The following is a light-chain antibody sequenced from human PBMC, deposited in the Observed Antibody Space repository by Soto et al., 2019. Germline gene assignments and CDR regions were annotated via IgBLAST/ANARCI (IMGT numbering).Light chain of an antibody. V-gene: IGKV1-33*01. CDR3: QQYDNLST. J-gene: IGKJ5*01. CDR2: DAS. CDR1: QNINNY. Sequence: DIQMTQSPSSLSASVGDRVTITFQASQNINNYLNWFQQKPGKAPKLLIYDASNLQTGVPSRFSGSGSGTDFTLIISRLQPEDIATYYCQQYDNLSTFGQGTRLEIK.